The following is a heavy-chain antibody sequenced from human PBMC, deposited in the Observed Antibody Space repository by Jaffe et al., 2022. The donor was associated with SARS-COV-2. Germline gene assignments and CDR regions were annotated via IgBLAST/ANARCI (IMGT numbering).Heavy chain of an antibody. Sequence: QVQLQESGPGLVKPSETLSLTCTVSGGSISSYYWSWIRQPPGKGLEWIGYIYYSGSTNYNPSLKSRVTISVDTSKNQFSLKLSSVTAADTAVYYCARGVGYCSGGSCYSPRAANYYYYYGMDVWGQGTTVTVSS. J-gene: IGHJ6*02. CDR1: GGSISSYY. V-gene: IGHV4-59*08. CDR3: ARGVGYCSGGSCYSPRAANYYYYYGMDV. D-gene: IGHD2-15*01. CDR2: IYYSGST.